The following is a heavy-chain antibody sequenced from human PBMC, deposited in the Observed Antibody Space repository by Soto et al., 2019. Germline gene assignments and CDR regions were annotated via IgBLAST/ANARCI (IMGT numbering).Heavy chain of an antibody. J-gene: IGHJ5*02. D-gene: IGHD1-1*01. V-gene: IGHV4-4*07. CDR3: AKDRSTMRWFDP. Sequence: SLTCAVSGASVRSYHWSWIRQAAGKGLEWIGRVQMSGTTNYNPSLKTRVTMSLDTSKNEVSLRMTSVTAADTAVYFCAKDRSTMRWFDPWGQGILVTVSS. CDR1: GASVRSYH. CDR2: VQMSGTT.